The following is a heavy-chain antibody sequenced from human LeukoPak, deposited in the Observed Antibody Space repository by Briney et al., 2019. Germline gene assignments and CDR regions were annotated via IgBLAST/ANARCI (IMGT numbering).Heavy chain of an antibody. CDR1: GYTFTGYY. J-gene: IGHJ6*03. Sequence: ASVKVSCKASGYTFTGYYMHWVRQAPGQGLEWMGWINPNSGGTNYAQKFQGRVTMTRDTSISTAYMELSRLRSDDTAVYYCARDSLYHDSGSYYNDAYYYMDVWGKGTTVTISS. D-gene: IGHD3-10*01. CDR3: ARDSLYHDSGSYYNDAYYYMDV. CDR2: INPNSGGT. V-gene: IGHV1-2*02.